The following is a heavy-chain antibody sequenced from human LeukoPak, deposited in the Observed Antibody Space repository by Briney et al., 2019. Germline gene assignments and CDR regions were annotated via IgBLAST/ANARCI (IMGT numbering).Heavy chain of an antibody. D-gene: IGHD1-26*01. J-gene: IGHJ5*02. Sequence: ASVKVSCKASGYTFINHWMHWVRQAPGQGLEWVGLINPTGTATLYAQKFQGRITLTRDMSATTDYMELSSLTSEDTAVYYCARGNSVGDIAWWFDPWGQGTLVTVSS. V-gene: IGHV1-46*01. CDR3: ARGNSVGDIAWWFDP. CDR1: GYTFINHW. CDR2: INPTGTAT.